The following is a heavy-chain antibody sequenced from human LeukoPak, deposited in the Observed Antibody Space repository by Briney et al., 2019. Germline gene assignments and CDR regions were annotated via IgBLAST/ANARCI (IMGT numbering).Heavy chain of an antibody. CDR3: ARLGSIAARPNWFDP. V-gene: IGHV5-51*01. CDR2: IYPGDSDT. CDR1: GYSFTSYW. Sequence: GESLKISCKGSGYSFTSYWIGWVRQMPGKGLKWMGIIYPGDSDTRYSPSFQGQVTISADKSISTAYLQWSSLKASDTAMYYCARLGSIAARPNWFDPWGQGTLVTVSS. J-gene: IGHJ5*02. D-gene: IGHD6-6*01.